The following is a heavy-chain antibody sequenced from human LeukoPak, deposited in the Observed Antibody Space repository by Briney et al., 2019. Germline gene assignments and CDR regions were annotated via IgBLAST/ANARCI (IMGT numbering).Heavy chain of an antibody. CDR1: GYTFTSYA. V-gene: IGHV7-4-1*02. Sequence: ASVKVSCKASGYTFTSYAMSWVRQAPGQGLEWMGWINTNTGNPTYAQGFTGRFVFSFDGSVTTAYLQISSLKAEDTAVYYCARVGYYDSSGYPNWFDPWGQGTLVTVSS. CDR3: ARVGYYDSSGYPNWFDP. J-gene: IGHJ5*02. D-gene: IGHD3-22*01. CDR2: INTNTGNP.